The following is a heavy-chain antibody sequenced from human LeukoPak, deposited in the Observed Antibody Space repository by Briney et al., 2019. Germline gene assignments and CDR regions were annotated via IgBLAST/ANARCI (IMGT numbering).Heavy chain of an antibody. J-gene: IGHJ4*02. CDR2: IRSSDGAI. Sequence: GGSLRLSCAASGFTFRLYSMNWVRQAPGKGLEWVSYIRSSDGAIAYADSVKGRFTISRDNSKNTLYLQMNSLRAEDTAVYYCARARNNYDSSGYSALDYWGQGTLVTVSS. CDR1: GFTFRLYS. CDR3: ARARNNYDSSGYSALDY. V-gene: IGHV3-48*01. D-gene: IGHD3-22*01.